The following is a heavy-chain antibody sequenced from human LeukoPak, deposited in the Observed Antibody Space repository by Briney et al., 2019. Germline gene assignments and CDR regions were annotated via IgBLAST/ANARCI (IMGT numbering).Heavy chain of an antibody. CDR1: GFTFSNFW. CDR2: IKQDETGK. J-gene: IGHJ4*02. CDR3: AREMGL. Sequence: GGSLRLSCTASGFTFSNFWMGWVRQAPGKGLEWVANIKQDETGKFYLGSVKGRFTISRDNAKNSLYLQMNSLRAEDTAVYYCAREMGLWGQGTLVTVSS. V-gene: IGHV3-7*01. D-gene: IGHD5-24*01.